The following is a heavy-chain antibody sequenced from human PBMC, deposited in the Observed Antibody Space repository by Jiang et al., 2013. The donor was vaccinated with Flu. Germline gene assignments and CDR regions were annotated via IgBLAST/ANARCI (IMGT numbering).Heavy chain of an antibody. J-gene: IGHJ4*02. CDR2: ISPFSGNR. CDR3: ARDDDVNSRAWYSADF. CDR1: FTPFRRLWV. D-gene: IGHD2/OR15-2a*01. V-gene: IGHV1-18*01. Sequence: SVKVSLQDFWFTPFRRLWVSIGRDRPPGQGLEWMGWISPFSGNRNQALKFYNRITMTTDASTSTAFMELRGLTSDDTALYFCARDDDVNSRAWYSADFWGQGTLVTVSS.